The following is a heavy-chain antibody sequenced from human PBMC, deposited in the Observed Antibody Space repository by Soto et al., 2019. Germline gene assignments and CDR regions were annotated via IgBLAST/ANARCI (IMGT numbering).Heavy chain of an antibody. Sequence: ASVKVSCKASGYTFTSYGISWVRQAPGQGLEWMGWISAYNGSTYYADSVKGRFTISRDNSKNTLFLQMNSLRAEDTAVYYCAKENGYSSSWFEFDYWGQGTLVTVSS. V-gene: IGHV1-18*01. CDR2: ISAYNGST. J-gene: IGHJ4*02. D-gene: IGHD6-13*01. CDR3: AKENGYSSSWFEFDY. CDR1: GYTFTSYG.